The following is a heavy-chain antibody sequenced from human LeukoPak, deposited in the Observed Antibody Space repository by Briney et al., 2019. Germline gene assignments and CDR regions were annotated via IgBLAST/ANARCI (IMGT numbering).Heavy chain of an antibody. CDR3: AGRTCTNGVCYMYGFDY. CDR2: INHSGST. J-gene: IGHJ4*02. V-gene: IGHV4-34*01. Sequence: SETLSLTCAVYGGSFSGYYWSSLRQPPGKGLEWIGEINHSGSTNYNPTLESRVTISVDTSKNQFSLMLSSVPAADTAVYYCAGRTCTNGVCYMYGFDYWGQGTLVTVSS. D-gene: IGHD2-8*01. CDR1: GGSFSGYY.